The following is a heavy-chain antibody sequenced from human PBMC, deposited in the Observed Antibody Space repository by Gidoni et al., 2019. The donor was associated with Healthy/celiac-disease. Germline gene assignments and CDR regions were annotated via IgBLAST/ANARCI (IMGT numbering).Heavy chain of an antibody. CDR3: ARGVWWLRGDYFDY. Sequence: QVQLVQSCAEVNMPGASVKVSCTASGYTSTGYYMHSVRQAPGQGLEWMGGINPNSGGTNYAKKFKGRVTMTRDTSISTAYMELSRLGSDETAVYYCARGVWWLRGDYFDYWGQGTLVTVSS. CDR2: INPNSGGT. J-gene: IGHJ4*02. V-gene: IGHV1-2*02. D-gene: IGHD5-12*01. CDR1: GYTSTGYY.